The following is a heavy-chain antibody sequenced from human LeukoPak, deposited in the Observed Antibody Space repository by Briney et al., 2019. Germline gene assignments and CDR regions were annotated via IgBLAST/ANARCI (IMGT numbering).Heavy chain of an antibody. CDR1: GYSISSGYY. CDR2: IYHSGST. J-gene: IGHJ4*02. V-gene: IGHV4-38-2*02. Sequence: PSETLSLTCTVSGYSISSGYYWGWIRQPPGKGLEWIGSIYHSGSTYYNPSLKSRVTISVDTSKNQFSLKLSSVTAADTAVYYCARMSRQWERHYFDYWGQGTLVTVSS. D-gene: IGHD1-26*01. CDR3: ARMSRQWERHYFDY.